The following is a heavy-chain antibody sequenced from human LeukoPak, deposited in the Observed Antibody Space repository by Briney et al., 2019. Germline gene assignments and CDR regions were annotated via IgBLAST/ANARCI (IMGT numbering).Heavy chain of an antibody. V-gene: IGHV4-30-4*08. J-gene: IGHJ4*02. D-gene: IGHD3-3*01. CDR1: GGSISSGDYY. CDR2: IYYSGST. CDR3: ARGGEFLELNYFDY. Sequence: SETLSLTCTVSGGSISSGDYYWSWIRQPPGKGLEWIGYIYYSGSTYYNPSLKSRVTISVDTSKNQFSLKLSSVTAADTAVYYCARGGEFLELNYFDYWGQGTLVTVSS.